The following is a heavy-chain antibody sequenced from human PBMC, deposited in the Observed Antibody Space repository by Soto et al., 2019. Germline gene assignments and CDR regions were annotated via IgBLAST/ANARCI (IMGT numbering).Heavy chain of an antibody. CDR2: IYHSGST. Sequence: QLQLQESGAGLVKPSQTLSLTCAVAGGSISSGGYSWSWIRQPPGKGLEWIGYIYHSGSTYYNPSIKSRVTTSVNRYKNQFSLKLSSVTAADTALYYCARVPGLWGRGTLCTVSS. J-gene: IGHJ2*01. CDR3: ARVPGL. CDR1: GGSISSGGYS. V-gene: IGHV4-30-2*01.